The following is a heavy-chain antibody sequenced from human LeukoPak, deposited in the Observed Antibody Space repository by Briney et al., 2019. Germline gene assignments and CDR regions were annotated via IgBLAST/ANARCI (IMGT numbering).Heavy chain of an antibody. CDR1: GFTFSDYY. J-gene: IGHJ3*02. CDR2: ISSSGSTI. D-gene: IGHD2-21*02. V-gene: IGHV3-11*01. Sequence: GGSLRLSCAASGFTFSDYYMSWIRQAPGKGLEWVSYISSSGSTIYYADSVKGRFTISRDNAKNSLYLQMNSLRAEDTAVYYCARESGAYCSGDCYYDAFDIWGQGTMVTVSS. CDR3: ARESGAYCSGDCYYDAFDI.